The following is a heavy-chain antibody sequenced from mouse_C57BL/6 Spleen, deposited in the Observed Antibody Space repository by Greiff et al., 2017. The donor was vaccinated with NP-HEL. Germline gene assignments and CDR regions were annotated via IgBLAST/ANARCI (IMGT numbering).Heavy chain of an antibody. CDR2: IYPGSGNT. Sequence: QVQLKESGAELVRPGASVKLSCKASGYTFTDYYINWVKQRPGQGLEWIARIYPGSGNTYYNEKFKGKATLTAEKSSSTAYMQLSSLTSEDSAVYFCARDGNHYFDYWGQGTTLTVSS. D-gene: IGHD2-1*01. V-gene: IGHV1-76*01. CDR1: GYTFTDYY. CDR3: ARDGNHYFDY. J-gene: IGHJ2*01.